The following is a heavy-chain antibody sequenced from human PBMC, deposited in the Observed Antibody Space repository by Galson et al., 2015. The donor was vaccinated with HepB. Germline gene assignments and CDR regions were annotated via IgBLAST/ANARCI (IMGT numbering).Heavy chain of an antibody. Sequence: SLRLSCAASGFTFSSHSMNWVRQAPGKGLEWVSSISSSSSYIYYADSVKGRFTISRDNAKNSLYLQMNSLRAEDTAVYYCATSITIFGVVTQPPYFYYMDVWGKGTAVTVSS. CDR3: ATSITIFGVVTQPPYFYYMDV. J-gene: IGHJ6*03. CDR2: ISSSSSYI. D-gene: IGHD3-3*01. V-gene: IGHV3-21*01. CDR1: GFTFSSHS.